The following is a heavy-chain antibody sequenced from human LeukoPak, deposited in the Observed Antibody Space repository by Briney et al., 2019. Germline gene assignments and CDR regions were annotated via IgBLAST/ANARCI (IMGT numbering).Heavy chain of an antibody. J-gene: IGHJ4*02. Sequence: GGSLRLSCAASGFTLSSYGMHWVRQAPGKGLEWVAVISYDGSNKYYADSVKGRFTISRDNSKNTLYLQMNSLRAEDTAVYYCARASQGIAAAGLFDYWGQGTLVTVSS. D-gene: IGHD6-13*01. CDR3: ARASQGIAAAGLFDY. CDR2: ISYDGSNK. V-gene: IGHV3-30*03. CDR1: GFTLSSYG.